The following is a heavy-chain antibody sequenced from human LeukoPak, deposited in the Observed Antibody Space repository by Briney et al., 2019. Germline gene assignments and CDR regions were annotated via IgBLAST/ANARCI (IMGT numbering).Heavy chain of an antibody. CDR3: ARVCGGSTSCYGSMDV. V-gene: IGHV4-4*07. Sequence: PSETLSLTCTVSGGSISSYYWSWIRQPAGKGLEWIGRIYTSGSTNYNPFLKSRVTMSVDTSKNQFSLKLSSMTAADTAVYYCARVCGGSTSCYGSMDVWGKGTTVTVSS. CDR2: IYTSGST. D-gene: IGHD2-2*01. CDR1: GGSISSYY. J-gene: IGHJ6*03.